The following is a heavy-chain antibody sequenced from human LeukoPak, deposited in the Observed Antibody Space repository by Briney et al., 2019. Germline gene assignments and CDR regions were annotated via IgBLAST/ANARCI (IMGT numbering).Heavy chain of an antibody. V-gene: IGHV4-39*01. J-gene: IGHJ4*02. Sequence: SETLSLTCTASGGSISSSTDYWAWIRQPPGKGLGWIVTMYYSGDTYHNPSLKSRVTMSVDTSKNQVSLMLSSVTAADTAVYYCARSSIVRGFDNWGPGTLVTVSS. D-gene: IGHD1-26*01. CDR1: GGSISSSTDY. CDR3: ARSSIVRGFDN. CDR2: MYYSGDT.